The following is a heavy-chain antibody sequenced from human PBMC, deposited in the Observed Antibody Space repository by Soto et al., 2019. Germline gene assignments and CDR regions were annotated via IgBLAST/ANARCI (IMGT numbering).Heavy chain of an antibody. D-gene: IGHD6-6*01. CDR1: GFTVSSNY. J-gene: IGHJ4*02. CDR2: IYSGGST. Sequence: PGGSLRLSCAASGFTVSSNYMSWVRQAPGKGLEWVSVIYSGGSTYYADSVKGRFTISRDNSKNTLYLQMNSLRAEDTAVYYCAREVAARPVDYWGQGTLVTVSS. V-gene: IGHV3-66*01. CDR3: AREVAARPVDY.